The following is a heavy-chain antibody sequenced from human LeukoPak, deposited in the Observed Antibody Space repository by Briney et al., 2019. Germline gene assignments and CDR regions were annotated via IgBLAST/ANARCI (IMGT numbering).Heavy chain of an antibody. CDR3: AKDGHYYGSGSTHFDY. D-gene: IGHD3-10*01. CDR1: GFTFSNYA. CDR2: ISGSGGST. J-gene: IGHJ4*02. Sequence: PGGSLRLSCEASGFTFSNYAMSWVRQAPGKGLEWVSAISGSGGSTYYADSVKGRFTISGDNSRNTLYLQMNSLRAEDTAVYYCAKDGHYYGSGSTHFDYWGQGALVTVSS. V-gene: IGHV3-23*01.